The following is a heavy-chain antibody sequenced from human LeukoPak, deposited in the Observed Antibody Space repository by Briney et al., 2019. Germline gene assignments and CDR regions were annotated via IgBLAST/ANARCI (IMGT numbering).Heavy chain of an antibody. CDR2: INHSGST. J-gene: IGHJ3*02. Sequence: SETLSLTCAVYGGSFSGYYWSWIRQPPGKGLEWIGEINHSGSTNYNPSLKSRVTISVDTSKNQFSLKLSSVTAADTAVYYCARDRTVRGVTVDAFDIWGQGTMVTVSS. V-gene: IGHV4-34*01. CDR1: GGSFSGYY. CDR3: ARDRTVRGVTVDAFDI. D-gene: IGHD3-10*01.